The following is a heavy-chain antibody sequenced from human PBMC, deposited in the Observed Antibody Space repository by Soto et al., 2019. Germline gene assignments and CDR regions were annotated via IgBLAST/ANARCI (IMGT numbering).Heavy chain of an antibody. CDR1: GFTFSSYG. D-gene: IGHD3-22*01. CDR2: IWYDGSNK. J-gene: IGHJ5*02. V-gene: IGHV3-33*01. Sequence: QVQLVESGGGVVQPGRSLRLSCAASGFTFSSYGMHWVRQAPGKGLEWVAVIWYDGSNKYYADSVKGRFTISRDNSKNTLYLQMNSLRAEDTAVYYCARDHRDSSGYENWFDPWGKGTLVTVSS. CDR3: ARDHRDSSGYENWFDP.